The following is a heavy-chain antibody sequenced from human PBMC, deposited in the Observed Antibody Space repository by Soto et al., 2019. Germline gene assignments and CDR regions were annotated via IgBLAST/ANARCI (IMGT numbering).Heavy chain of an antibody. CDR2: IHSDGGTT. V-gene: IGHV3-74*01. Sequence: EVQLVESGGGLVQPGGSLRLSCAASGFTFSSYWMHWVRQAPGKGLVWVSRIHSDGGTTTYADSVKGRFTMSRDNAKNTLYLQMNSLRAEDTAVYYCARTDGSNSHFDYWGQGTLVTVSS. J-gene: IGHJ4*02. CDR3: ARTDGSNSHFDY. CDR1: GFTFSSYW. D-gene: IGHD4-4*01.